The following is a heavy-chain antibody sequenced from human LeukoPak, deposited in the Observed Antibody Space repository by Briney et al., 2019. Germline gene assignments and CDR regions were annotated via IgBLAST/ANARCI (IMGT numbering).Heavy chain of an antibody. Sequence: SETLSLTCTVSGGSISSSRYYWGWIRQPPGKGLEWIGSIYYSGSTYYNPSLKSRVTISVDTSKNQFSLKLSSVTAADTAVYYCARLPLGDDAFDIWGQGTMVTVSS. J-gene: IGHJ3*02. CDR2: IYYSGST. CDR3: ARLPLGDDAFDI. CDR1: GGSISSSRYY. D-gene: IGHD3-16*01. V-gene: IGHV4-39*01.